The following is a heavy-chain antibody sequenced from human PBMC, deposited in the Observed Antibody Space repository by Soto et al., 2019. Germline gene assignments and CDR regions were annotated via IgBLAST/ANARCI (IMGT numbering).Heavy chain of an antibody. CDR1: GYTFTSYG. Sequence: ASVKVSCKASGYTFTSYGISWVRQAPGQGLEWMGWISAYNGNTNYAQKLQGRVTMTTDTSTSTAYMELRSLRSDDTAVYYCARDGDGHNNHWYGMDVWGQGTTVTVSS. V-gene: IGHV1-18*01. J-gene: IGHJ6*02. CDR2: ISAYNGNT. CDR3: ARDGDGHNNHWYGMDV.